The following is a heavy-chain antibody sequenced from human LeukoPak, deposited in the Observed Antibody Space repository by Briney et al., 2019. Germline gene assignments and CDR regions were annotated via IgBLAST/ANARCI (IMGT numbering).Heavy chain of an antibody. J-gene: IGHJ4*02. CDR1: GYTFTSYA. CDR2: INTNTGNP. CDR3: AREGDYYDSSGYQRLLDY. V-gene: IGHV7-4-1*02. D-gene: IGHD3-22*01. Sequence: ASVKVSCKASGYTFTSYAMNWVRQAPGQGLEWMGWINTNTGNPTYAQGFTGRFVFSLDTFVSTAYLQISSLKAEDTAVYYCAREGDYYDSSGYQRLLDYWGQGTLVTVSS.